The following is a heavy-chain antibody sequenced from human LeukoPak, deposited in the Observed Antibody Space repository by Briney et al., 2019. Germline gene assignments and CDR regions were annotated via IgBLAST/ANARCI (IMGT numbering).Heavy chain of an antibody. CDR2: IYYSGST. J-gene: IGHJ4*02. V-gene: IGHV4-39*01. Sequence: SETPSLTCTVSGGSLSSSSYYWGWIRQPPGKGLEWIGSIYYSGSTYYNPSLKSRVTISVDTSKNQFSLKLSSVTAADTAVYYCASVQLGYWGQGTLVTVSS. D-gene: IGHD1-1*01. CDR3: ASVQLGY. CDR1: GGSLSSSSYY.